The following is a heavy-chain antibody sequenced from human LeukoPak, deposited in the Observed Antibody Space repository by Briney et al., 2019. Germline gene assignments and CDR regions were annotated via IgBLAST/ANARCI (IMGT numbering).Heavy chain of an antibody. V-gene: IGHV4-4*02. CDR3: ARDRKDYDILTGYYRRSRYYYYGMDV. J-gene: IGHJ6*04. CDR2: IYHCGST. D-gene: IGHD3-9*01. CDR1: GGSISSSNW. Sequence: SGTLSLTCAVSGGSISSSNWWSWVRQPPGKGLEWIGEIYHCGSTNYNPSLKSRVTISVDKSKNQFSLKLSSVTAADTAVYYCARDRKDYDILTGYYRRSRYYYYGMDVWGKGTTVTVSS.